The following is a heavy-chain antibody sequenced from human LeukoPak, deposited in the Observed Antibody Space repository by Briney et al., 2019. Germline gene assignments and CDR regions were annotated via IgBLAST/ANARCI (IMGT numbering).Heavy chain of an antibody. V-gene: IGHV3-7*01. CDR3: AREDLTATHFDY. Sequence: GSLRLSCAVSGFIVTSNYMSWVRQAPGKGLEWVANIKQDGSEIYYVDSVEGRFTISRDNAKNSLYLQMNSLRAEDTAVYYCAREDLTATHFDYWGQGTLVTVSS. D-gene: IGHD3-9*01. J-gene: IGHJ4*02. CDR1: GFIVTSNY. CDR2: IKQDGSEI.